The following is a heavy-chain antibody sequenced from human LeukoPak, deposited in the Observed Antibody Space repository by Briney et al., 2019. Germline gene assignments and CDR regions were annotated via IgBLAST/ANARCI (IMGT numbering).Heavy chain of an antibody. V-gene: IGHV3-48*03. Sequence: GGSLRLSCAASGFTFSSYEMNWVRRAPGKGLEWVSYISSSGGTIFYADSVKGRFTISRDNAKNSLYLQMNSLTADDTAVYYCARGKLTMVIKWGQGTLVTVSS. CDR3: ARGKLTMVIK. D-gene: IGHD4/OR15-4a*01. CDR1: GFTFSSYE. CDR2: ISSSGGTI. J-gene: IGHJ4*02.